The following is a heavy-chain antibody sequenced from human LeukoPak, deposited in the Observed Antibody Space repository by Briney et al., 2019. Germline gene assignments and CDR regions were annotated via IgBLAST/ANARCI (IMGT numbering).Heavy chain of an antibody. CDR2: IWYDGSNK. CDR3: AKDDRSVLWFGELLSRGY. D-gene: IGHD3-10*01. Sequence: GRSLRFSCAASGFTFSSYGMHWVRQAPGKGLEWVAVIWYDGSNKYYADSVKGRFTISRDNSKNTLYLQMNSLRAEDTAVYYCAKDDRSVLWFGELLSRGYWGQGTLVTVSS. V-gene: IGHV3-33*06. CDR1: GFTFSSYG. J-gene: IGHJ4*02.